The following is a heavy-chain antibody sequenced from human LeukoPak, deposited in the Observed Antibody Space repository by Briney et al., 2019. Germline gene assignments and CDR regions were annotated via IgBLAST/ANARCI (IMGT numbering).Heavy chain of an antibody. CDR3: ARDLSVAGGSKAYYYGMDV. CDR1: GFTFSDYY. Sequence: PGGSLRLSCAASGFTFSDYYMSWIRQAPGKGLEWVSYISSSGSTIYYADSVKGRFTISRDNAKDSLYLQMNSLRAEDTAVYYCARDLSVAGGSKAYYYGMDVWGQGTTVTVSS. CDR2: ISSSGSTI. J-gene: IGHJ6*02. V-gene: IGHV3-11*01. D-gene: IGHD6-19*01.